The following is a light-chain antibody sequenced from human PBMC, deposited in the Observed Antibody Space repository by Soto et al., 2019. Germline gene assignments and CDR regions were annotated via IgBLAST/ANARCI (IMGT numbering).Light chain of an antibody. CDR2: AAS. CDR1: QDISSY. Sequence: DIQLTQSPSFLSASVGDRVTITCRASQDISSYLAWYQQKPGKAPKLLIYAASTLQSGVPSRFSGSGSGTEFTLTISSLQPEDFATYYYQQLNSYPLTFGQGTRLEIK. CDR3: QQLNSYPLT. J-gene: IGKJ5*01. V-gene: IGKV1-9*01.